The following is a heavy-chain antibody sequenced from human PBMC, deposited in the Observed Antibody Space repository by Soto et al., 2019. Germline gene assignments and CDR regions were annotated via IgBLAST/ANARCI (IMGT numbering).Heavy chain of an antibody. D-gene: IGHD6-13*01. V-gene: IGHV3-13*01. CDR3: ARGPIAAAGPEYFQH. Sequence: GGSLRLSCAASGFTFSSYDMHWVRQATGKGLEWVSAIGTAGDTYYPGSVKGRFTISRENAKNSLYLQMNSLRAEDTAVYYCARGPIAAAGPEYFQHWGQGTLVTVSS. CDR2: IGTAGDT. CDR1: GFTFSSYD. J-gene: IGHJ1*01.